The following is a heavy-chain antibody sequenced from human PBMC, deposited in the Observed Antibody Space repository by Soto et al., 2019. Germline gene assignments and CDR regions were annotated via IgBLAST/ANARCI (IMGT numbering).Heavy chain of an antibody. J-gene: IGHJ5*02. CDR2: ISAYNGNT. Sequence: ASVKVSCKASGYTFTSYGISWVRQAPGQGLEWMGWISAYNGNTNYAQKLQGRVTMTTDTSTSTAYMELRSLRSDDTAVYYCARDASFYDSSGYQPWGQGTLVTVS. D-gene: IGHD3-22*01. V-gene: IGHV1-18*01. CDR3: ARDASFYDSSGYQP. CDR1: GYTFTSYG.